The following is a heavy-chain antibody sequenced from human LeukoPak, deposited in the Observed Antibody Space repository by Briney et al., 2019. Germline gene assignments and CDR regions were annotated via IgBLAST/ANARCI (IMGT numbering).Heavy chain of an antibody. CDR3: AKAGLVRGGALDS. V-gene: IGHV3-23*01. Sequence: GGSLRLSCAASGFSFSTYSMSWVRQAPGKGLEWVSVISDTGATTFYADSVKGRFTISRDNSKNTLYLQMNSLRVEDTAAYYCAKAGLVRGGALDSWGQGTLVTVSS. CDR1: GFSFSTYS. CDR2: ISDTGATT. J-gene: IGHJ4*02. D-gene: IGHD4/OR15-4a*01.